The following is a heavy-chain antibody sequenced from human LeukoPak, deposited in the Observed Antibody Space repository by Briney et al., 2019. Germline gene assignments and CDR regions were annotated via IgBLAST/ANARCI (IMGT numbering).Heavy chain of an antibody. CDR3: ARDSLELGYYYYYYMDV. Sequence: ASVKVSCKASGYTFTGYYMHWVRQAPGQGLEWMGWINPNSGGTNYAQKFQGRVTMTRDTSINTAYMELSRLRSDDTAVYYCARDSLELGYYYYYYMDVWGKGTTVTVSS. V-gene: IGHV1-2*02. CDR2: INPNSGGT. J-gene: IGHJ6*03. D-gene: IGHD1-7*01. CDR1: GYTFTGYY.